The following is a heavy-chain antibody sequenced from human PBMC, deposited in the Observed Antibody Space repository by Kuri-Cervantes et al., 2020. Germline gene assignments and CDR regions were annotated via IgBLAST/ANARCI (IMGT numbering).Heavy chain of an antibody. CDR2: ISWDGGSGFTT. D-gene: IGHD6-25*01. CDR3: TKGSGGYVATMDV. CDR1: GFTFDDYA. V-gene: IGHV3-43*02. J-gene: IGHJ6*02. Sequence: GGSLRLSCAASGFTFDDYAMHWVRQAPGKGLEWVSLISWDGGSGFTTYYADSVKGRFTISRDNRKNSLYLQMNSLRSEDTALYYCTKGSGGYVATMDVWGQGTTVTVSS.